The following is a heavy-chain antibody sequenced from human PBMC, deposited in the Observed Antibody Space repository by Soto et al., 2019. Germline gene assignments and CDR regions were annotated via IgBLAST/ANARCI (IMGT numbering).Heavy chain of an antibody. J-gene: IGHJ4*02. V-gene: IGHV3-23*01. CDR3: AKWPQWGSGSYYDTPFFDY. Sequence: VGSLRLSCAASGFAFRDFAMIWVRQAPGKGLEWVSAITGSGSSTYNADSVKGRFSISRDNSKNTMYLQMNSLRAEDTAVYYCAKWPQWGSGSYYDTPFFDYWGQGTLVTVSS. CDR1: GFAFRDFA. D-gene: IGHD3-10*01. CDR2: ITGSGSST.